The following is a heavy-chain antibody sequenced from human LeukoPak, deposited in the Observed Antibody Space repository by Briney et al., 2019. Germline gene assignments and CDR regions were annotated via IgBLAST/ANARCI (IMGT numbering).Heavy chain of an antibody. CDR1: GFIFGDEY. D-gene: IGHD6-19*01. CDR3: ARSRGAGPGAYFDY. CDR2: ISNSGSYT. J-gene: IGHJ4*02. V-gene: IGHV3-11*03. Sequence: PGGSLRLSCAVSGFIFGDEYMSWIRKAPGQGLEWVSYISNSGSYTNYADSVEGRFTISRDNAENSLYLQMNSLRAEDTAIYYCARSRGAGPGAYFDYWGQGTLVTVTS.